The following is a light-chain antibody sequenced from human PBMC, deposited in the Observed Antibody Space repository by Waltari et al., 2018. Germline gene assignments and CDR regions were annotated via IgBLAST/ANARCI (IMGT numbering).Light chain of an antibody. V-gene: IGLV2-23*02. CDR2: EVN. CDR1: GSDVGSYTL. CDR3: CSFATNSIVI. Sequence: QSALTQPASVSGSPGQSIPISCSGTGSDVGSYTLVSWYQQHPGKAPKLIIYEVNMRPSGVSDRFSGSKSGVTASLTISGLQAEDEAVYFCCSFATNSIVIFGGGTKLTVL. J-gene: IGLJ2*01.